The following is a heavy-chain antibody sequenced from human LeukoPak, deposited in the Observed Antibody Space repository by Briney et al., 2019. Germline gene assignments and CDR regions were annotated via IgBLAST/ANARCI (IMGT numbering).Heavy chain of an antibody. CDR2: ISWNSGSI. V-gene: IGHV3-9*01. CDR1: GFTFDDYA. D-gene: IGHD3-22*01. Sequence: PGGSLRLSCAASGFTFDDYAMHWVRQAPGKGLEWVSGISWNSGSIGYADSVKGRFTISRDNAKNSLYLQMNSLRAEDTALYYCAKDIGSYYYDSSGYYLPDYWGQGTLVTVSS. J-gene: IGHJ4*02. CDR3: AKDIGSYYYDSSGYYLPDY.